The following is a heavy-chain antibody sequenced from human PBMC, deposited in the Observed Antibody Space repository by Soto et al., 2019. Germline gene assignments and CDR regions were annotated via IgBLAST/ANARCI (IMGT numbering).Heavy chain of an antibody. V-gene: IGHV3-48*02. CDR2: SSPFGDTI. Sequence: GSLTLAGLASGFSVANYPMNWVRQTAGKGVEWISYSSPFGDTIYYADSVEGRFTISRDNARNSLSLHMSSLRDEDSALYYCAKGPHTNVGWPYYFESWGQGVPVTVSS. CDR1: GFSVANYP. J-gene: IGHJ4*02. D-gene: IGHD6-19*01. CDR3: AKGPHTNVGWPYYFES.